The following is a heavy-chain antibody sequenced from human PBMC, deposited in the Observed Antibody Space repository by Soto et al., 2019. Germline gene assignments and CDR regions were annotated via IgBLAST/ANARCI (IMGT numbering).Heavy chain of an antibody. V-gene: IGHV3-74*01. J-gene: IGHJ1*01. CDR2: IDYDGTTT. Sequence: EVQLVESGGGLVQPGGSLRLSCAASGFSFDSYWMHWVRQAPGQGPMWVSRIDYDGTTTNYADSVKGRFTISRDNAKSTPYLQMNRLRPEDTAVYYCTRGPRGSSGGTGAYWGKGTLVTGPS. D-gene: IGHD6-6*01. CDR1: GFSFDSYW. CDR3: TRGPRGSSGGTGAY.